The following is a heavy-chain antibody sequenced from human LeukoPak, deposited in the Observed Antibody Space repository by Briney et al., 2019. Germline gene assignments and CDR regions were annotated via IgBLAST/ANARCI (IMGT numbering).Heavy chain of an antibody. CDR1: GGTFSSYA. Sequence: SVKVSCKASGGTFSSYAISWVRQAPGQGLEWMGGIIPIFGTANYAQKFQGRVTITADESTSTAYMELSSLRSEDTAVYYCARAGDMITLGVPYNWFDPWGQGTLVTVSS. J-gene: IGHJ5*02. D-gene: IGHD3-16*01. V-gene: IGHV1-69*13. CDR3: ARAGDMITLGVPYNWFDP. CDR2: IIPIFGTA.